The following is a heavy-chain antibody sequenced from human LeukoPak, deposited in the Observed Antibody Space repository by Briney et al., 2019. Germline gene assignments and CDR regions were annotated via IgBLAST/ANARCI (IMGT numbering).Heavy chain of an antibody. CDR1: GYTFTDYY. CDR3: ARGEIPFDWFDP. CDR2: INPNSGGT. V-gene: IGHV1-2*02. J-gene: IGHJ5*02. Sequence: ASVKVSCKASGYTFTDYYIYWVRQAPGQGLEWMGWINPNSGGTNYAQKFQGRVTMTRDTPITTAYMELSGLRSDDTAMYYCARGEIPFDWFDPWGQGTLVTISS.